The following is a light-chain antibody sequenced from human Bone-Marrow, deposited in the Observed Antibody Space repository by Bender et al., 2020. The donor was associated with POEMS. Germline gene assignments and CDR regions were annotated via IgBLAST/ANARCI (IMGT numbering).Light chain of an antibody. CDR1: SSDVGGYNY. CDR3: CSYVGVGV. V-gene: IGLV2-14*03. Sequence: QSALTQPASVSGSPGQSITISCTGTSSDVGGYNYVSWYQQHPGKAPKLMIYDVSNRPSGVSNRFSGSKSGNTASLTISGLQGEDEADYYCCSYVGVGVFGSGTRVTV. CDR2: DVS. J-gene: IGLJ1*01.